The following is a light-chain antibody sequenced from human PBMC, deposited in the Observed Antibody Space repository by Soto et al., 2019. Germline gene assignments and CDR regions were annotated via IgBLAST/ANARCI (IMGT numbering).Light chain of an antibody. CDR1: QSLSSIN. J-gene: IGKJ1*01. CDR3: QQSNNWPPT. Sequence: EIGLTQSPATLSLSPGERATLSCRASQSLSSINLAWFQQKPGQAPRLLIYGTSSRATGIPDRFSGSGSGTDVTLTISSLQSDDFAVYYCQQSNNWPPTFGQGTKVEIK. V-gene: IGKV3D-15*01. CDR2: GTS.